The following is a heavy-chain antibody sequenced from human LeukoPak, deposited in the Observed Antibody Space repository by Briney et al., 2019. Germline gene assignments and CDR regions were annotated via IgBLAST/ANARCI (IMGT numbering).Heavy chain of an antibody. Sequence: ASVKVSCKASGYTFTSYAMNWVRQAPGQGLEWMGWINTNTGNPTYAQGFTGRFVFSLDTSVSTAYPQISSLKAEDTAVYYCARDHVIGYSIAVRFDPWGQGTLVTVSS. D-gene: IGHD6-19*01. CDR3: ARDHVIGYSIAVRFDP. V-gene: IGHV7-4-1*02. CDR2: INTNTGNP. J-gene: IGHJ5*02. CDR1: GYTFTSYA.